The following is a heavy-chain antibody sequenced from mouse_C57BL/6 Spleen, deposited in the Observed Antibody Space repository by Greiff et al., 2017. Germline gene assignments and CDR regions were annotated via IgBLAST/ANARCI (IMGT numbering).Heavy chain of an antibody. V-gene: IGHV1-50*01. CDR3: ARQLLGDYAMDY. CDR1: GYTFTSYW. J-gene: IGHJ4*01. Sequence: QVQLQQPGAELVKPGASVKLSCKASGYTFTSYWMQWVKQRPGQGLEWIGEIDPSDSYTNYNQKFKGKATLTVDTSSSTAYMQLSSLTSEDSAVYYCARQLLGDYAMDYWGQGTSVTVSS. D-gene: IGHD2-12*01. CDR2: IDPSDSYT.